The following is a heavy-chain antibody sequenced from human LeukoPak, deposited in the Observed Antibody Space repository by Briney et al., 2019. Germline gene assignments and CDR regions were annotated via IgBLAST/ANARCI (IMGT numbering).Heavy chain of an antibody. CDR2: IRGKAYGGAT. V-gene: IGHV3-49*04. CDR1: GFTFGAHS. Sequence: GGSLRLSCTGSGFTFGAHSMAWVRQAPGKGPEWVGFIRGKAYGGATGYTASVKGRFTISRDDSKSIVYLQMNSLRTEDTAVYYCICLTDPFDYWGQGGLVTVSS. CDR3: ICLTDPFDY. J-gene: IGHJ4*02.